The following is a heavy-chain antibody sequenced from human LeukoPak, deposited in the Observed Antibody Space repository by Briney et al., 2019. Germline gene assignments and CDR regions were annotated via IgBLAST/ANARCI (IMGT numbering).Heavy chain of an antibody. Sequence: SETLSLTCTVSGYSISSGYYWGWIRQPPGKGLEWIGSIYHSGSTYYNPSLKSRVTISVDTSKNQFSLKLSSVTAADTAVYYCARDTANGYSYGWDYWGQGTLVTVSS. D-gene: IGHD5-18*01. CDR3: ARDTANGYSYGWDY. J-gene: IGHJ4*02. V-gene: IGHV4-38-2*02. CDR1: GYSISSGYY. CDR2: IYHSGST.